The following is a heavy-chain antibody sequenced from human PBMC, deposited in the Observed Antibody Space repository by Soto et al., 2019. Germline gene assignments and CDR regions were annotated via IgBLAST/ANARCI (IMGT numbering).Heavy chain of an antibody. CDR1: GFSFSDNY. V-gene: IGHV3-11*01. CDR2: MSPSGYTI. Sequence: PGGSLRLSCAASGFSFSDNYMSWVRQAPGEGLEWVSYMSPSGYTIYYADSVKGRFTISRDNAKNSLYLQMNSLRAEDSAVYYCARYIVATMGDYFDSWGQGTLVTVSS. D-gene: IGHD5-12*01. J-gene: IGHJ4*02. CDR3: ARYIVATMGDYFDS.